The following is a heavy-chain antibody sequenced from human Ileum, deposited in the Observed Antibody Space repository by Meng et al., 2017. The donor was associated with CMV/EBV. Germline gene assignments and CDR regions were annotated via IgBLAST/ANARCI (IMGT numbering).Heavy chain of an antibody. CDR1: GFTFSSYA. CDR2: ISYDGSNK. Sequence: GESLKIFCAASGFTFSSYAMHWVRQAPGKGLEWVAVISYDGSNKYYADSVKGRFTISRDNSKNTLYLQMNSLRAEDTAVYYCAREYYYDSSGYHPWGQGTLVTVSS. V-gene: IGHV3-30*04. CDR3: AREYYYDSSGYHP. J-gene: IGHJ5*02. D-gene: IGHD3-22*01.